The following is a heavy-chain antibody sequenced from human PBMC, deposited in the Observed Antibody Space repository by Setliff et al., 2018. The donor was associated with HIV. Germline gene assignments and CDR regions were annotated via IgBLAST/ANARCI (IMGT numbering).Heavy chain of an antibody. V-gene: IGHV3-21*01. CDR3: ARAYNVYDYRSDSSGYDY. CDR1: GFTFSSYC. Sequence: GGSLRLSCVASGFTFSSYCMDWFRQAPGKGLEWVSSISYGSTYIYQSDSVRGRFTISRDDAKKSLYLQMNSLGAEDTAVYYCARAYNVYDYRSDSSGYDYWGQGTLVTVSS. CDR2: ISYGSTYI. D-gene: IGHD3-22*01. J-gene: IGHJ4*02.